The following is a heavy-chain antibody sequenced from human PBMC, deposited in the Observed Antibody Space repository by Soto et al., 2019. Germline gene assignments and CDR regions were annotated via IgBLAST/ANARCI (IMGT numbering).Heavy chain of an antibody. J-gene: IGHJ4*02. D-gene: IGHD1-26*01. CDR1: GFTFSSYA. CDR2: ISGSGGST. V-gene: IGHV3-23*01. CDR3: AKDLVGATGENLDY. Sequence: GGSLRLSCAASGFTFSSYAMSWVRQAPGKGLEWVSAISGSGGSTYYADSVKGRFTISRDNSKNTLYLQMNSLRAEDTAVYYCAKDLVGATGENLDYWGQGTLVTVSS.